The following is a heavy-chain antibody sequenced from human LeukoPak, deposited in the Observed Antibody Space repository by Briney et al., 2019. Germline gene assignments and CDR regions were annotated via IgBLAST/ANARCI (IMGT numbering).Heavy chain of an antibody. Sequence: GGSLRLSCAASGFTFSSYAMHWVRQAPGKGLEGVAVISYDGSNKYYADSVKGRFTISRDNSKNTLYLQMNSLRAEDTAVYYCARDSSSWNWFDPWGQGTLVTVSS. CDR2: ISYDGSNK. V-gene: IGHV3-30-3*01. CDR1: GFTFSSYA. CDR3: ARDSSSWNWFDP. J-gene: IGHJ5*02. D-gene: IGHD6-13*01.